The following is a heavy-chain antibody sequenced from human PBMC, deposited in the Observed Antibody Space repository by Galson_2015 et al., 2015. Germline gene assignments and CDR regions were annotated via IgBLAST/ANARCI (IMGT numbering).Heavy chain of an antibody. J-gene: IGHJ4*02. CDR1: GFTFRGSA. CDR2: IRSKANSYAT. CDR3: TSHRDSASDNFDY. V-gene: IGHV3-73*01. Sequence: SLRLSCAASGFTFRGSAMHWVRQASGKGLEWVGRIRSKANSYATAYAASVKGRFTISSDDSKNTAYLQMNSLKTEDTAVYYCTSHRDSASDNFDYWGQGTLVTVSS. D-gene: IGHD5-24*01.